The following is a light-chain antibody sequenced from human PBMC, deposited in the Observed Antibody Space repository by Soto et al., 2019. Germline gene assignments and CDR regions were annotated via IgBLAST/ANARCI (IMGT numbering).Light chain of an antibody. CDR1: GGHSTYA. CDR2: VNSDGRH. CDR3: QTWGTGIEV. V-gene: IGLV4-69*01. Sequence: QLVLTQSPSASASLGASVKLTCTLSGGHSTYAIAWHQQQPEKGPRYLMKVNSDGRHTKGDGIPDRFSGSSSGAERYLTISSLQSEDEADYYCQTWGTGIEVFGGGTKVTVL. J-gene: IGLJ2*01.